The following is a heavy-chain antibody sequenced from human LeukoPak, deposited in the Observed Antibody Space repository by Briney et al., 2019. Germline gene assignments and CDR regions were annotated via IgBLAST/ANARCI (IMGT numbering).Heavy chain of an antibody. J-gene: IGHJ4*02. CDR1: GCTFTSYA. CDR2: IDSRNGHT. D-gene: IGHD3-22*01. Sequence: ASVKVSCEASGCTFTSYAMHWVRQAPGQRLEWMGWIDSRNGHTKYGQKFQGRVIMTTDTSTTTTYMEIRSLRSDDTAVYYCARAITMIVRAGDYWGQGTLVTVSS. V-gene: IGHV1-3*01. CDR3: ARAITMIVRAGDY.